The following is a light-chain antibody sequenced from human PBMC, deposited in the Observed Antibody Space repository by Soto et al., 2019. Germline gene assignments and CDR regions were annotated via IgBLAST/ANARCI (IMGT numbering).Light chain of an antibody. J-gene: IGKJ1*01. Sequence: DIVMTQSPLSLPVTPGEPASISCRSSQSLLHSNGYNYLDWYLQKPGQSPQLLICLGSNRASGVPDRFSGSGSGTDFTLKISRVEAEDVGVYYCMQALQTPPTFGQGTKVDIK. CDR2: LGS. CDR3: MQALQTPPT. V-gene: IGKV2-28*01. CDR1: QSLLHSNGYNY.